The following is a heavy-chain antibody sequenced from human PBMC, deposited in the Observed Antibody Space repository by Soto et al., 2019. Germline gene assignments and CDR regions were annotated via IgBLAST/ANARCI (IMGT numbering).Heavy chain of an antibody. CDR1: GFTFSSHA. CDR2: ITGSGGST. J-gene: IGHJ1*01. Sequence: GVSLRLSCAVSGFTFSSHAMSWVRQAPGKGLECVSSITGSGGSTYYADSVEGRFTISRDNSKNTLYLQMNSLRAEDTAVYYCAKDASTYPTAYFQHWGQGTLVTVSS. CDR3: AKDASTYPTAYFQH. V-gene: IGHV3-23*01.